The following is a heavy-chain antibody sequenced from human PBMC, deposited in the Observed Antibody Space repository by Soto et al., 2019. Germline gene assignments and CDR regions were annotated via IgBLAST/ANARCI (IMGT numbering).Heavy chain of an antibody. V-gene: IGHV3-48*01. Sequence: PGGSLRLSCAASGFTFSSYSMNWVRQAPGKGLEWVSYISSSSSTIYYADSVKGRFTISRDNAKNSLYLQMNSLRADDTAVYYCSIETEPVVAATNDAFDIWGQGTMVTVSS. CDR3: SIETEPVVAATNDAFDI. CDR1: GFTFSSYS. CDR2: ISSSSSTI. J-gene: IGHJ3*02. D-gene: IGHD2-15*01.